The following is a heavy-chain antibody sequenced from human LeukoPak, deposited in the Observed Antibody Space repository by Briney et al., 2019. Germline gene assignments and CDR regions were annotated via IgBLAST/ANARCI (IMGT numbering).Heavy chain of an antibody. CDR2: IYYSGIT. Sequence: SETLSLTCTVYGGSISSYYWSWIRRPPGKGQEWIGYIYYSGITDYNPSLRSRVTISVDTSKNQFSLKLSSVTAADTAVYYCAREDYCGGGSCYSGYFQHWGQGTLVTVSS. J-gene: IGHJ1*01. V-gene: IGHV4-59*01. D-gene: IGHD2-15*01. CDR3: AREDYCGGGSCYSGYFQH. CDR1: GGSISSYY.